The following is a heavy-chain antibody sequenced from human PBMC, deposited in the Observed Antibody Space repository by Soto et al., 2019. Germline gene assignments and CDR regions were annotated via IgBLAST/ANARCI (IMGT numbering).Heavy chain of an antibody. CDR1: GYTLSELS. J-gene: IGHJ4*02. CDR3: ATDPYSNYSLFDY. V-gene: IGHV1-24*01. CDR2: FDPEDGET. D-gene: IGHD4-4*01. Sequence: ASVEVSCTVSGYTLSELSMHWVRQAPGKGLEWMGGFDPEDGETIYAQKFQGRVTMTEDTSTDTAYMELSSLRSEDTAVYYCATDPYSNYSLFDYWGQGTLVTVSS.